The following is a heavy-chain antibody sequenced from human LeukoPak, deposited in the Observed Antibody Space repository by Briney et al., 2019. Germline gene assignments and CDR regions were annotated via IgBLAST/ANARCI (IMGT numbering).Heavy chain of an antibody. D-gene: IGHD4-17*01. V-gene: IGHV4-34*01. CDR3: ARHKDMRTTLTPFDY. CDR1: GGSFSVNY. CDR2: INDSGST. Sequence: PSETLSLTCAVYGGSFSVNYWSWIRQPPGKGLEWIGEINDSGSTSYNPSLKSRVTISGDASKNQLSLKLSSVTAADTAVYYCARHKDMRTTLTPFDYWGQGTLVTVSS. J-gene: IGHJ4*02.